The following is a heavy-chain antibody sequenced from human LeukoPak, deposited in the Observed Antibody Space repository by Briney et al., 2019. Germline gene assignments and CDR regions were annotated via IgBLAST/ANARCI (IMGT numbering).Heavy chain of an antibody. CDR3: ARDPRGVMITFGGVIVPSYYFDY. CDR1: VYTFCRYA. D-gene: IGHD3-16*02. Sequence: PGGSLRLSCAASVYTFCRYAMLGARRAPDKGVEWVADISYDGSNKYYAHSVKGRFTISRDNSKNTLCLQINSLRAEDTAVYYCARDPRGVMITFGGVIVPSYYFDYWGQGTLVTVSS. CDR2: ISYDGSNK. V-gene: IGHV3-30*04. J-gene: IGHJ4*02.